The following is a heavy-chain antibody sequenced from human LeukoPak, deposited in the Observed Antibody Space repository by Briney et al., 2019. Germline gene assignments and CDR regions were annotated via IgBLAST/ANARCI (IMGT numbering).Heavy chain of an antibody. D-gene: IGHD1-14*01. CDR3: ARDGMRTHWYFDL. CDR2: ISSSSSYI. Sequence: NPGGSLRLSCAASGFTFSSYSMNWVRQAPGKGLEWVSSISSSSSYIYYADSVKGRFTISRDNAKNSLYLQMNSLRAEDTAVYYCARDGMRTHWYFDLWGRGTLVTVSS. CDR1: GFTFSSYS. J-gene: IGHJ2*01. V-gene: IGHV3-21*01.